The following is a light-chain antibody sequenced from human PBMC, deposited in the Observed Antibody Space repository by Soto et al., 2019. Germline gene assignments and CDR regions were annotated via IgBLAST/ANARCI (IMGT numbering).Light chain of an antibody. CDR1: QSVSNN. J-gene: IGKJ1*01. CDR2: GVS. Sequence: EIVLTQSPGTLSLSPGERATLSCRASQSVSNNYLAWYQQKPGQAPRLLIHGVSTRATGIPARFSGSGSGTEFTLTISSLQSEDFAVYYCQQYNNWRTFGQGTKVDI. V-gene: IGKV3-15*01. CDR3: QQYNNWRT.